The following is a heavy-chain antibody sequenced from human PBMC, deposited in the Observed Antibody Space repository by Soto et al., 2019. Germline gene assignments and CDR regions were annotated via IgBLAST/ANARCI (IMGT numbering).Heavy chain of an antibody. D-gene: IGHD2-2*01. Sequence: GGSLRLSCAASGFTFSSYAMSWVRQAPGKGLEWVSAISGSGGSTYYADSVKGRFTISRANSKNTLYLQMNSLRAEVTAVYYCVPSSTRRMDVWGQETTVTVSS. CDR2: ISGSGGST. J-gene: IGHJ6*02. CDR1: GFTFSSYA. V-gene: IGHV3-23*01. CDR3: VPSSTRRMDV.